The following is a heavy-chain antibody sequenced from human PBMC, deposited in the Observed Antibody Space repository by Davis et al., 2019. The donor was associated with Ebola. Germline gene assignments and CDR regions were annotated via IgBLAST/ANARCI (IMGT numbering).Heavy chain of an antibody. J-gene: IGHJ4*02. CDR2: INHSGST. Sequence: PSETLSLTCAVYGGSFSGYYWSWIRQPPGKGLEWIGEINHSGSTNYNPSLKSRVTISVDTSKNQFSLKLSSVTAADTAVYYCARGIWLPDYWGQGTLVTVSS. CDR1: GGSFSGYY. CDR3: ARGIWLPDY. V-gene: IGHV4-34*01. D-gene: IGHD5-18*01.